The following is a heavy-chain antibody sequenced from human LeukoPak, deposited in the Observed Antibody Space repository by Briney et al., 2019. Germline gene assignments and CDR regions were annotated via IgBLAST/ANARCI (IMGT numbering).Heavy chain of an antibody. J-gene: IGHJ4*02. CDR1: GYTFTSYG. Sequence: ASVKVSCKASGYTFTSYGISWVRQAPGQGLEWMGWISAYNGNTNYAQKLQGRVTMTTDTSTSTAYMELRSLRSDDTAVYYCARVGNKGYSYGFGDYWGQGTLVTVSS. CDR2: ISAYNGNT. V-gene: IGHV1-18*01. CDR3: ARVGNKGYSYGFGDY. D-gene: IGHD5-18*01.